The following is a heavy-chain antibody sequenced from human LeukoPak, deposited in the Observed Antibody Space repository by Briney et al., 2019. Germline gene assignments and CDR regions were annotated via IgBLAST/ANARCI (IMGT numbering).Heavy chain of an antibody. V-gene: IGHV1-46*01. J-gene: IGHJ4*02. CDR1: GYTFTSYY. CDR2: INPSGGST. D-gene: IGHD3-22*01. Sequence: GASVKVSCKASGYTFTSYYMHWVRQAPGQGLEWMGIINPSGGSTSYAQKFQGRVTMTEDTSTDTAYMELSSLRSEDTAVYYCATGSDSSGYYRYYFDYWGQGTLVTVSS. CDR3: ATGSDSSGYYRYYFDY.